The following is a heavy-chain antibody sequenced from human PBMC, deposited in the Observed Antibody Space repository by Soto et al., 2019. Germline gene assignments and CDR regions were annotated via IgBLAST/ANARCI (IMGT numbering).Heavy chain of an antibody. CDR2: IKSKTDGGTT. D-gene: IGHD2-15*01. Sequence: GGSLRLSCAASGFTFSNAWMSWVRQAPGKGLEWVGRIKSKTDGGTTDYAAPVKGRFTISRDDSKNTLYLQMNSLKTEDTAVYYCTTDHIVVVVAATDYWGQGTLVTVSS. CDR3: TTDHIVVVVAATDY. J-gene: IGHJ4*02. V-gene: IGHV3-15*01. CDR1: GFTFSNAW.